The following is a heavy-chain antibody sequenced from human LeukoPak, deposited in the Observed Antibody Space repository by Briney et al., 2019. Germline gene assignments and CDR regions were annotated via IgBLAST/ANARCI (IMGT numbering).Heavy chain of an antibody. Sequence: GGSLRLSCAASGFTFSSYAMHWVRQAPGKGLEWVAVISYDGSNKYYADSVKGRFTISRDNSKNTLHLQMNSLRAEDTAEYYCARDPYSSGWWGYYYYGMDVWGQGTTVTVSS. D-gene: IGHD6-19*01. CDR1: GFTFSSYA. CDR2: ISYDGSNK. J-gene: IGHJ6*02. V-gene: IGHV3-30-3*01. CDR3: ARDPYSSGWWGYYYYGMDV.